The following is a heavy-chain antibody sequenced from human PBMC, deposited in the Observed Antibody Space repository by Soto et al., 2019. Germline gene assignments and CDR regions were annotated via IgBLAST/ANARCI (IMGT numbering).Heavy chain of an antibody. CDR1: GGSVSSGSYY. D-gene: IGHD3-10*01. J-gene: IGHJ4*02. V-gene: IGHV4-61*01. CDR2: IYYSGST. Sequence: SETLSLTCTVSGGSVSSGSYYWSWIRQPPGKGLEWIGYIYYSGSTNYNPSLKSRVTMTTDTSTSTVYMELKSLRSDDTAVYYCARDSETYYSGSGSLIDYWGQGTLVTVSS. CDR3: ARDSETYYSGSGSLIDY.